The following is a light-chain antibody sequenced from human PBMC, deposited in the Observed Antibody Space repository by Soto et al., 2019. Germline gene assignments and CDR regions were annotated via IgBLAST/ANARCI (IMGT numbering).Light chain of an antibody. CDR2: DVN. V-gene: IGLV2-14*03. CDR1: SVDVGGFEY. CDR3: SSYTSSNTYV. J-gene: IGLJ1*01. Sequence: QSVLTQPASVSGSPGQSIAISCTGTSVDVGGFEYVSWYQQHPGKVPKLMIYDVNNRPSGVSNRFSGSKSGNTASLTISGLQAEDETDYFCSSYTSSNTYVFGTETKVTVL.